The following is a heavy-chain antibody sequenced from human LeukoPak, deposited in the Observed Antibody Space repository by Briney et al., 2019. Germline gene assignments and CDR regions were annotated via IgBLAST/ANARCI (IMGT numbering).Heavy chain of an antibody. Sequence: GGSLRLSCAASGFTFSSYAMSWVRQAPGKGLEWVSAISGSGGSTYYADSVKGRFIISRDNSKNTLYLQMNSLRAEDTAVYYCAKDSLKDTAMVTYFDYWGQGTLVTVSS. CDR3: AKDSLKDTAMVTYFDY. V-gene: IGHV3-23*01. CDR2: ISGSGGST. D-gene: IGHD5-18*01. J-gene: IGHJ4*02. CDR1: GFTFSSYA.